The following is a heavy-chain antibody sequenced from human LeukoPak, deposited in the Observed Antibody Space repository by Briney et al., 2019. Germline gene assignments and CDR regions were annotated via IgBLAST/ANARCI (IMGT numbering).Heavy chain of an antibody. V-gene: IGHV1-46*01. CDR2: INPSGVST. D-gene: IGHD6-25*01. CDR1: GYTFTSYY. Sequence: ASVKVSCKASGYTFTSYYMHWLRQAPGQGLEWVGVINPSGVSTINAQKFQGRVSMTRDTSTSTAYMELSSLRSEDTAVYYCARIGGYVTGGGDYWGQGTLVTVSS. CDR3: ARIGGYVTGGGDY. J-gene: IGHJ4*02.